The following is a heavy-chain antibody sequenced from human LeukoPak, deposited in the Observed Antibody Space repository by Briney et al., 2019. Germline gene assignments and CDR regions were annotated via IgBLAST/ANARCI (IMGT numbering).Heavy chain of an antibody. CDR3: AKGSGSSCYSPCDY. CDR2: ICANDGNT. V-gene: IGHV3-23*01. Sequence: GGSLRLSCAASGFTFSSYWMNWARQAPGKGLEWVSVICANDGNTYYADAVKGRFTISRDNSKDTLYLQMDSLRAEDTAVYYCAKGSGSSCYSPCDYWGQGILVTVSS. CDR1: GFTFSSYW. D-gene: IGHD2-15*01. J-gene: IGHJ4*02.